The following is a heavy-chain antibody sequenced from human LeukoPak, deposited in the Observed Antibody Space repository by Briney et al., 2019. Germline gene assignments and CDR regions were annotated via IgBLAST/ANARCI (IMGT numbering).Heavy chain of an antibody. J-gene: IGHJ6*02. V-gene: IGHV3-30*18. CDR1: GFTFSSYG. CDR2: ISYDGSNK. Sequence: GGSLRLSCAASGFTFSSYGMHWVRQAPGKGLEWVAVISYDGSNKYYADSVKGRFTISRDNSKNTLYLQMNSLRAEDTAVYYCAKETNTAPTYYYYGMDVWGQGTTVTVSS. D-gene: IGHD5-18*01. CDR3: AKETNTAPTYYYYGMDV.